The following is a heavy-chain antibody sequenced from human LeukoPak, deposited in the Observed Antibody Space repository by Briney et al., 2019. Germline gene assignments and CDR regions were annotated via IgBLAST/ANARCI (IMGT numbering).Heavy chain of an antibody. CDR2: ISSSGSSSTK. CDR1: GFTFSSYD. Sequence: PGGSLRLSCAASGFTFSSYDMNWVRQAPGKGLEWVSYISSSGSSSTKFYADSVKGRFTISRDNAEDSLYLQMSSLRVEDTAVYYCARDKEFSSGWYFDNWGQGTLVTVSS. J-gene: IGHJ4*02. V-gene: IGHV3-48*03. D-gene: IGHD6-19*01. CDR3: ARDKEFSSGWYFDN.